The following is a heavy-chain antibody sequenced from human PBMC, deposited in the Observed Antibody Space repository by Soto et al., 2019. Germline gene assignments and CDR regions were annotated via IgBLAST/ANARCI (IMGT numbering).Heavy chain of an antibody. Sequence: ASVKVSCKASGGTFSSYTISWVRQAPGQGLEWMGRIIPILGIANYAQKFQGRVTITADKSTSTAYMELSSLRSEDTAVYYCARGTPPCWYFDLWGRGTLVTVSS. CDR1: GGTFSSYT. D-gene: IGHD2-15*01. CDR2: IIPILGIA. V-gene: IGHV1-69*02. CDR3: ARGTPPCWYFDL. J-gene: IGHJ2*01.